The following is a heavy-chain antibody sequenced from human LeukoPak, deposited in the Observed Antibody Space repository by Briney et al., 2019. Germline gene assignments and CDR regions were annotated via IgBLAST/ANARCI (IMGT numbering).Heavy chain of an antibody. Sequence: SVKVSCKASGGTFSTYAISWVRQAPGQGLEWMGRIIPIFGTANYAQKFQGRVTITADKSTSTAYTELSSPRSEDTAVYYCARGPTELDYWGQGTLVTVSS. CDR3: ARGPTELDY. V-gene: IGHV1-69*06. CDR1: GGTFSTYA. CDR2: IIPIFGTA. J-gene: IGHJ4*02. D-gene: IGHD1-14*01.